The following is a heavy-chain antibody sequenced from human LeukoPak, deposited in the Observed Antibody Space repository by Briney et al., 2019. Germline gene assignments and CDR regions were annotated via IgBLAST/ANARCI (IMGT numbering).Heavy chain of an antibody. J-gene: IGHJ4*02. CDR2: ISGSGGST. CDR1: GFTFSSYS. V-gene: IGHV3-23*01. CDR3: AKDGGYYGSGSYTV. D-gene: IGHD3-10*01. Sequence: GGSLRLSCAASGFTFSSYSMNWVRQAPGKGLEWVSAISGSGGSTYYADSVKGRFTISRDNSKNTLYLQMNSLRAEDTAVYYCAKDGGYYGSGSYTVWGQGTLVTVSS.